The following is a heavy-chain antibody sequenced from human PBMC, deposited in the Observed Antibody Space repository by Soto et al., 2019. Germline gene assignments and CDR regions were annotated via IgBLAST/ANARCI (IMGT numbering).Heavy chain of an antibody. D-gene: IGHD6-13*01. CDR2: ISYDGSNK. J-gene: IGHJ6*02. Sequence: GGSLRLSCAASGFTFSSYAMHWVRQAPGKGLEWVAVISYDGSNKYYADSVKGRFTISRDNSKNTLYLQMNSLRAEDTAVYYCARRSSSWYGYYYYGMDVWGQGTTVTVSS. CDR3: ARRSSSWYGYYYYGMDV. CDR1: GFTFSSYA. V-gene: IGHV3-30-3*01.